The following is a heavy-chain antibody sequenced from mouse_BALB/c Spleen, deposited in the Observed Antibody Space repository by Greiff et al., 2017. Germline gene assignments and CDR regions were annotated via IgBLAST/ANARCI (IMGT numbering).Heavy chain of an antibody. V-gene: IGHV1S126*01. CDR2: IDPSDSET. Sequence: QVQLKQSGPQLVRPGASVKISCKASGYSFTSYWMHWVKQRPGQGLEWIGMIDPSDSETRLNQKFKDKATLTVDRSSSTAYMQLSSPTSEDSAVYYCAREGITTATYAMDYWGQGTSVTVSS. CDR3: AREGITTATYAMDY. CDR1: GYSFTSYW. J-gene: IGHJ4*01. D-gene: IGHD1-2*01.